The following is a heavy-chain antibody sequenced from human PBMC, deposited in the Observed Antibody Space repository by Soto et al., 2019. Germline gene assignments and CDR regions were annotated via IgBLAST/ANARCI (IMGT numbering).Heavy chain of an antibody. V-gene: IGHV1-18*01. D-gene: IGHD6-6*01. CDR2: VSGYNGHS. Sequence: QVHLVLSGAEVKKPGASVKVSCKASNETLTTYGISWVRQAPGQGLEWMGWVSGYNGHSSSAQKFQDRVIMTADTSTNTAYMELRSLTPDDSAVYFCARDSSSSGYYYGMDVWGQGTTVTVSS. CDR3: ARDSSSSGYYYGMDV. CDR1: NETLTTYG. J-gene: IGHJ6*02.